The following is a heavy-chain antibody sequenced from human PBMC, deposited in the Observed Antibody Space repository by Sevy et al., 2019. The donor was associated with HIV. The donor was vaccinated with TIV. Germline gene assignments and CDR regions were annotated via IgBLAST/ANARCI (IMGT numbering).Heavy chain of an antibody. Sequence: SETLSLTCTVSGGSISSSSYYWGWIRQPPGKGLEWIGSIYYSGSTYYNPSLKSRVTISVDTSKNQFSLKLSSVTAADTAVYYCAGGSSGWYYYYYGMDVWGQGTTVTVSS. CDR2: IYYSGST. J-gene: IGHJ6*02. CDR1: GGSISSSSYY. V-gene: IGHV4-39*01. D-gene: IGHD6-25*01. CDR3: AGGSSGWYYYYYGMDV.